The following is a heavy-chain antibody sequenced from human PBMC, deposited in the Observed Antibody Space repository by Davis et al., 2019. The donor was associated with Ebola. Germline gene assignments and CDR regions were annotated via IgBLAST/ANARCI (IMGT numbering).Heavy chain of an antibody. D-gene: IGHD2-21*02. CDR3: VRERPRDYYYYYGMDV. Sequence: AASVKVSCKASGGTFSSYAISWVRQAPGQGLEWMGGIIPIFGTANYAQKFQGRVTITADESTSTAYMELRSLRSDDTAVYYCVRERPRDYYYYYGMDVWGQGTTVTVSS. V-gene: IGHV1-69*13. CDR1: GGTFSSYA. CDR2: IIPIFGTA. J-gene: IGHJ6*02.